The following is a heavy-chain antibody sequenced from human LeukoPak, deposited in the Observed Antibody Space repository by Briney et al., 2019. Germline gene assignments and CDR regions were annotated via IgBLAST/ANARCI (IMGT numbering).Heavy chain of an antibody. CDR1: GGTFSSYA. Sequence: SVKVSCKASGGTFSSYAISWVRQAPGQGLEWMGGIIPIFGTANYAQKFQGRVTITADESTSTAYMEPSSLRSEDTAVYYCASEMATITGGDAFDIWGQGTMVTVSS. V-gene: IGHV1-69*13. D-gene: IGHD5-24*01. J-gene: IGHJ3*02. CDR3: ASEMATITGGDAFDI. CDR2: IIPIFGTA.